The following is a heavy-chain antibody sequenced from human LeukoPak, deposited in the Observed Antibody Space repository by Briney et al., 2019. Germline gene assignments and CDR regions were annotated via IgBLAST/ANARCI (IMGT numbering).Heavy chain of an antibody. Sequence: TSETLSLTCTVSGGSISSYYWSWIRQPPGKRLEWIGYIYYSGSTNYNPSLKSRVTISVDTSKNQFSLKLSSVTAADTAVYYCARDGVEGGFDYWGQGALVTVSS. D-gene: IGHD2-15*01. V-gene: IGHV4-59*01. CDR2: IYYSGST. CDR3: ARDGVEGGFDY. CDR1: GGSISSYY. J-gene: IGHJ4*02.